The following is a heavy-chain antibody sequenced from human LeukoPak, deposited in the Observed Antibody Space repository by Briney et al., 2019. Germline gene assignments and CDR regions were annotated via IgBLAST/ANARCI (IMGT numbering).Heavy chain of an antibody. CDR1: GYRFKTYG. V-gene: IGHV1-18*01. CDR2: INAYSGNT. D-gene: IGHD2-2*01. CDR3: VFGECSSTSCYPRRDY. J-gene: IGHJ4*02. Sequence: ASVNVSCKASGYRFKTYGISWVRQAPGQGLERMGWINAYSGNTDYTENLQGRVTMATDTSTATAFMELRSLRSDDTAVYYCVFGECSSTSCYPRRDYWGQGTLVTVSS.